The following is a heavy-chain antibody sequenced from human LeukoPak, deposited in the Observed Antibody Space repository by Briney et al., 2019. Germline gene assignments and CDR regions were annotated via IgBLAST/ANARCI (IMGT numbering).Heavy chain of an antibody. CDR1: GGTFSSYS. Sequence: SVKVSCKASGGTFSSYSMSLVRQAPGQGLEWMGRIIPIFGTANYAQKFQGRVTITTDESTSTAYMELSNLRSEDTPVYYCARGNIAAASTPRGYYYYYMDVWGKGTMVTVSS. CDR2: IIPIFGTA. V-gene: IGHV1-69*05. D-gene: IGHD6-13*01. CDR3: ARGNIAAASTPRGYYYYYMDV. J-gene: IGHJ6*03.